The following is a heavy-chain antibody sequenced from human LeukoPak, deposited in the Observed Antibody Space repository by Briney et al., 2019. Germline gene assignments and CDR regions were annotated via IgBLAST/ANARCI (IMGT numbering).Heavy chain of an antibody. CDR1: GGTFSSYA. V-gene: IGHV1-69*13. J-gene: IGHJ4*02. CDR2: IIPIFGTA. CDR3: ARGPITRTIFGVPIDY. D-gene: IGHD3-3*01. Sequence: GASVKVSCKASGGTFSSYAISWVRQAPGQGLEWMGGIIPIFGTANYAQKFQGRVTITADESTSTAYMELSGLRSEDTAVYYCARGPITRTIFGVPIDYWGQGTLVTVSS.